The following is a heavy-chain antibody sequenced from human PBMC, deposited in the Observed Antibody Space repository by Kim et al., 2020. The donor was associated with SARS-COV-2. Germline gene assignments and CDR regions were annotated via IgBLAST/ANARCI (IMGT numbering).Heavy chain of an antibody. V-gene: IGHV5-51*01. CDR2: IYPGDSDT. CDR3: ARQRQYCSSTSCQNYGMDV. CDR1: GYSFTSYW. J-gene: IGHJ6*02. Sequence: GASLKISCKGSGYSFTSYWIGWVRQMPGKGLEWMGIIYPGDSDTRYSPSFQGQVTISADKSISTAYLQWSSLKASDTAMYYCARQRQYCSSTSCQNYGMDVWGQGTTVTVSS. D-gene: IGHD2-2*01.